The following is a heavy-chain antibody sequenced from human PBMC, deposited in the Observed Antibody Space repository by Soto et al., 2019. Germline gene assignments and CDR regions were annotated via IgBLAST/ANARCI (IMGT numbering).Heavy chain of an antibody. V-gene: IGHV4-30-4*01. CDR3: ARDSMVRGVSTYYYYGMDV. D-gene: IGHD3-10*01. Sequence: SETLSLTCTVSGGSISSGDYYWSWIRQPPGKGLEWIGYVYYSGSTYYNPSLKSRVTISVDTSKNQFSLKLSSVTAADTAVYYCARDSMVRGVSTYYYYGMDVWGQGTTVTVSS. J-gene: IGHJ6*02. CDR1: GGSISSGDYY. CDR2: VYYSGST.